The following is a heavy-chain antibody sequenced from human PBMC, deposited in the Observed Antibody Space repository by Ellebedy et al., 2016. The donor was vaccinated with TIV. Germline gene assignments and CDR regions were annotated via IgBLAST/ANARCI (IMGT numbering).Heavy chain of an antibody. V-gene: IGHV3-74*01. Sequence: GESLKISCAVSGFTLSNNWIHWVRQVPGKGLVWVSRIDHAGSGTSYADSVKGRFTISRDEAKNTVYLQMNSLRAEDTAVYYCARDKIVGATNLDYWGQGTLVTVSS. D-gene: IGHD1-26*01. J-gene: IGHJ4*02. CDR2: IDHAGSGT. CDR1: GFTLSNNW. CDR3: ARDKIVGATNLDY.